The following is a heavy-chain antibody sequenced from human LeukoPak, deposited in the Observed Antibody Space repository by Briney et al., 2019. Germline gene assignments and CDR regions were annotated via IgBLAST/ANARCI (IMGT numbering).Heavy chain of an antibody. CDR1: GDSISRTYYY. D-gene: IGHD5-12*01. V-gene: IGHV4-39*01. J-gene: IGHJ3*02. Sequence: SETLSLTCTISGDSISRTYYYWGWLRPPPGKGLEWIGNIYYSGSPYNNPSLMNRVTLSLGTSRNQFSLKVTSVTAAYATVYYWARQTIGNRYEGNAFDIWGQGTVVTLSS. CDR3: ARQTIGNRYEGNAFDI. CDR2: IYYSGSP.